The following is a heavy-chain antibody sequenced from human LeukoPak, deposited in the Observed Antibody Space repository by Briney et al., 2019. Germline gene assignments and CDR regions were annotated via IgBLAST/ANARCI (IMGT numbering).Heavy chain of an antibody. J-gene: IGHJ4*02. CDR2: IYWDDDK. D-gene: IGHD6-19*01. V-gene: IGHV2-5*02. CDR1: GFSLTTSGVG. CDR3: SRTRRGQIGWTNDY. Sequence: SGPTLVKPTQTLTLTCTFSGFSLTTSGVGVAWIRQPPGKALQWLALIYWDDDKRYSPSLKSRVTITKDTSKNQVVLTMTNMDPVDTATYYCSRTRRGQIGWTNDYWGQGTLVTVSS.